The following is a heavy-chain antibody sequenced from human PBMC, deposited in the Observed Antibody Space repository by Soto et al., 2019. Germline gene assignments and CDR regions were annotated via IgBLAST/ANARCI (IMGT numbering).Heavy chain of an antibody. Sequence: ASVKVSCKASGYTFTGYYMHWVRQAPGQGLEWMGWINPNSGGTNYAQKFQGWVTMTRDTSISTAYMELSRLRSDDTAVYYCAVVLVSNRDYFDYWGQGTLVTVSS. D-gene: IGHD2-8*02. V-gene: IGHV1-2*04. CDR1: GYTFTGYY. CDR3: AVVLVSNRDYFDY. J-gene: IGHJ4*02. CDR2: INPNSGGT.